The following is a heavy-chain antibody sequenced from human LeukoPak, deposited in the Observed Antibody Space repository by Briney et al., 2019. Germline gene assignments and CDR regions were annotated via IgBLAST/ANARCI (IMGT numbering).Heavy chain of an antibody. CDR1: GYTLTELS. CDR2: FDPEDGET. CDR3: ARLSWDYYGSGSS. V-gene: IGHV1-24*01. Sequence: ASVKVSCKVSGYTLTELSMHWVRQAPGKGLEWMGGFDPEDGETIYAQKFQGRVTMTRNTSISTAYMELSSLRSEDTAVYYCARLSWDYYGSGSSWGQGTLVTVSS. J-gene: IGHJ4*02. D-gene: IGHD3-10*01.